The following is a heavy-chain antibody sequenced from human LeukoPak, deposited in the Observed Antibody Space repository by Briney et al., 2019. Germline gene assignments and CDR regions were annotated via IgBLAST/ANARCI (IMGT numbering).Heavy chain of an antibody. CDR3: ARGEHSVDS. CDR2: IYSSGYT. J-gene: IGHJ4*02. CDR1: GGSINSYH. Sequence: PSETLSLTCTVSGGSINSYHWSWIRQPAGKGLEWIGRIYSSGYTNDNPFLKSRITMSVDMSKNQFSLRLNSVTAADTAVYYCARGEHSVDSWGQGMLVTVSS. V-gene: IGHV4-4*07. D-gene: IGHD1/OR15-1a*01.